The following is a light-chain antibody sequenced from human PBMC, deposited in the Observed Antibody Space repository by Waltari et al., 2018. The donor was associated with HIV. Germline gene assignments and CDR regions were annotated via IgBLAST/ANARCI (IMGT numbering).Light chain of an antibody. J-gene: IGKJ3*01. Sequence: DIQLTPSPSFLSASDGDRVTITCRASQGISSYLAWYQQKLEKATKLLIYGASTLPGGVPSRFSGSGSGTEFTLTISSLQPEDFATYYCQQLNVYPTFGPGTKVDFK. CDR1: QGISSY. CDR3: QQLNVYPT. V-gene: IGKV1-9*01. CDR2: GAS.